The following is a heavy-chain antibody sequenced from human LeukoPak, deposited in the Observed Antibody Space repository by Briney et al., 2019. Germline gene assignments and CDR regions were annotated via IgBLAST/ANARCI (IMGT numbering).Heavy chain of an antibody. CDR2: ISGSGGST. D-gene: IGHD2-21*02. V-gene: IGHV3-23*01. Sequence: GGSLRLSCAASGITFSNAWMTWVRQAPGKGLEWVSAISGSGGSTYYAGSVKGRFTISRDNSKNTLYLQMNSLRTDDTAVYYCAKSHHVTAIDYWGQGTLVTVSS. J-gene: IGHJ4*02. CDR1: GITFSNAW. CDR3: AKSHHVTAIDY.